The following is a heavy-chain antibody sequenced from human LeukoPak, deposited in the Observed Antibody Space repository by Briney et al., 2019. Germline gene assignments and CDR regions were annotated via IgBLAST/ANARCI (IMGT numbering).Heavy chain of an antibody. CDR1: GGSISSSSYY. D-gene: IGHD3-22*01. CDR2: IYYSGST. CDR3: AGLVGRYSSGLYYYYFDY. J-gene: IGHJ4*02. V-gene: IGHV4-39*07. Sequence: SETLSLTCTVSGGSISSSSYYWGWIRQPPGKGLEWIGSIYYSGSTYYNPSLKSRVTISVDTSKNQFFLNLSSVTAADTAVYYCAGLVGRYSSGLYYYYFDYWGQGTLVTVS.